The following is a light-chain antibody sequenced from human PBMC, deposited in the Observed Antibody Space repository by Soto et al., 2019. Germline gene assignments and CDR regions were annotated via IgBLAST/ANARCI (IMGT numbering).Light chain of an antibody. Sequence: EIVLTQSPATLSLSPGERATLSCRPSQSVSSYLVWYQQQPGQAPRLLIYDASNRATGIPARFSGSGSGTEFTLTISFLQPDDFATYYCQQYNSYSPLTFGGGTKVDI. V-gene: IGKV3-11*01. CDR2: DAS. CDR1: QSVSSY. J-gene: IGKJ4*01. CDR3: QQYNSYSPLT.